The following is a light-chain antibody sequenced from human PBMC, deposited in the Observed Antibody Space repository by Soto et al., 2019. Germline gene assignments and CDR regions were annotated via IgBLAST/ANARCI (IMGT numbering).Light chain of an antibody. J-gene: IGLJ1*01. CDR3: SSYTSNITPYV. Sequence: QSVLTQPASMSGSPGQSITISCTGTSSDVGGYNFVSWYQQHPGKAPKLMIYHVTNRPSGVSSRFSGSKSGNTASLTISGLQAEDEADYYCSSYTSNITPYVSGTGTKLTVL. CDR2: HVT. CDR1: SSDVGGYNF. V-gene: IGLV2-14*01.